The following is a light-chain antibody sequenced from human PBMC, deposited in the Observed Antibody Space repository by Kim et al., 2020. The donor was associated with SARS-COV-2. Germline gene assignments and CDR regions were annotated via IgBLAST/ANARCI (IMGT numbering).Light chain of an antibody. CDR1: QSISSY. V-gene: IGKV1-39*01. Sequence: DIHMTQSPFSLSASVGDRVTITCRASQSISSYLNWYQQKPGKAPKLLIYAASSLQSGVPSRFSGSGSGTDFTLTISSLQPEDFATYYCQQSYSTPYTFGQGTKLEI. CDR2: AAS. CDR3: QQSYSTPYT. J-gene: IGKJ2*01.